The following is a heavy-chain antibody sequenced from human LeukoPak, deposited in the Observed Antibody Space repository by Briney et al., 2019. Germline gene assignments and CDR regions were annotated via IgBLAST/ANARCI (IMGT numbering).Heavy chain of an antibody. Sequence: PSETLSLTCTVSGGSISSSSYYWGWIRQPPGKGLEWIGSIYYSGSTYYNPSLKSRVTISVDTSKNQFSLKLSSVTAADTAVYYCARDPASSGYYSYWGQGTLVAVSS. CDR3: ARDPASSGYYSY. D-gene: IGHD3-22*01. CDR1: GGSISSSSYY. J-gene: IGHJ4*02. V-gene: IGHV4-39*07. CDR2: IYYSGST.